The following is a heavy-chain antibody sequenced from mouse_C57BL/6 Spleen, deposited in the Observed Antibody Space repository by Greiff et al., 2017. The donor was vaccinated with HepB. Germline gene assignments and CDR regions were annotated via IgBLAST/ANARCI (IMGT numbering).Heavy chain of an antibody. D-gene: IGHD1-1*01. V-gene: IGHV1-15*01. J-gene: IGHJ2*01. CDR3: TRRAFYGSHFDY. CDR1: GYTFTDYE. Sequence: QVQLKESGAELVRPGASVTLSCKASGYTFTDYEMHWVKQTPVHGLEWIGAIDPETGGTAYNQKFKGKAILTADKSSSTAYMELRSLTSEDSAVYYCTRRAFYGSHFDYWGQGTTLTVSS. CDR2: IDPETGGT.